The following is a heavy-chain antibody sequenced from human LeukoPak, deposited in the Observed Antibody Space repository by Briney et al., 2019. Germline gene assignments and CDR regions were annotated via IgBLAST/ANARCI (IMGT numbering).Heavy chain of an antibody. CDR2: ISNDGSNK. Sequence: PGGSLRLSCAASGFTFRSYAMHWVRQAPGKGLEWVTVISNDGSNKYYADSVKGRFIISRDNSKNTLYLQMNSLRAEDTAVYYCASDYYDSSGYEYWGQGTLVTVSS. V-gene: IGHV3-30-3*01. J-gene: IGHJ4*02. D-gene: IGHD3-22*01. CDR1: GFTFRSYA. CDR3: ASDYYDSSGYEY.